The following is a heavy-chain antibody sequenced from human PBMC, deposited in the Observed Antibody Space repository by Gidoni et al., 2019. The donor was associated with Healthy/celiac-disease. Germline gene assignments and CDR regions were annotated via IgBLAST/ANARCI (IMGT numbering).Heavy chain of an antibody. Sequence: EVQLVESGGGLVQSGGSLRLSCSASGFTFNSYAMPWVRQAPGKGLEYVSAISSNGGSTYFADSVKGRLTISRHNSKNTLYLQMSILMAEDTAVYYCVRFAATLYYFDYWGQGTLVAVSS. CDR3: VRFAATLYYFDY. CDR2: ISSNGGST. V-gene: IGHV3-64D*06. D-gene: IGHD2-15*01. CDR1: GFTFNSYA. J-gene: IGHJ4*02.